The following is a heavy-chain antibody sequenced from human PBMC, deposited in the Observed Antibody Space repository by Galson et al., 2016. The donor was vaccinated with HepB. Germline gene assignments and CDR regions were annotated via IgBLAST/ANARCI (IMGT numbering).Heavy chain of an antibody. D-gene: IGHD3-3*01. J-gene: IGHJ4*02. CDR3: ARMGYDFWSAVRYSTFDY. V-gene: IGHV2-26*01. CDR2: IFSSDEK. CDR1: GFSLSNARMG. Sequence: PALVKPTQTLTLTCTVSGFSLSNARMGVSWIRQPPGKALEWLAHIFSSDEKSYSTSLKSRLTISKDTSKSHVVLTMTTMDPVDTAPYYCARMGYDFWSAVRYSTFDYWGQGTLVTVSS.